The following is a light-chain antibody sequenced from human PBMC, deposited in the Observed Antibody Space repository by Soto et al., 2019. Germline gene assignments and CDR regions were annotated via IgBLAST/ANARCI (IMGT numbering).Light chain of an antibody. CDR2: KVT. V-gene: IGLV2-23*02. CDR3: GSYADGNTLV. Sequence: QSALTQPASVSGSPGQSITISCTGTTSDVGCYNLVSWFQQHPGTAPKLMIYKVTERPSGVSDRFSGSKSGSTASLTISGLQAEDEADYYGGSYADGNTLVFGGGTKLTVL. J-gene: IGLJ2*01. CDR1: TSDVGCYNL.